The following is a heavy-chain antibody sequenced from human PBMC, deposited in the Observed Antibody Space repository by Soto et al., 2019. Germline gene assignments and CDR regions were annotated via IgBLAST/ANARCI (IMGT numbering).Heavy chain of an antibody. Sequence: SGPTLVKPTQTLTLTCTFSGFSLSTSGVGVGWIRQPPGKALEWLALIYWDDDKRYSPSLKSRLTITKDTSKNQVVLTMTNMDPVDTATYYCAHRRDYGDYRDFDYWGQGTLVTVSS. CDR1: GFSLSTSGVG. V-gene: IGHV2-5*02. CDR3: AHRRDYGDYRDFDY. D-gene: IGHD4-17*01. CDR2: IYWDDDK. J-gene: IGHJ4*02.